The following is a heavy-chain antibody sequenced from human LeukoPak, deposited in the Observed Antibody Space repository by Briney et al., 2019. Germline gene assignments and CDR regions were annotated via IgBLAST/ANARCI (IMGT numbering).Heavy chain of an antibody. D-gene: IGHD3-3*01. V-gene: IGHV3-74*01. CDR3: ARVYDFWSAYSDY. J-gene: IGHJ4*02. CDR2: INSDGSST. CDR1: GFTFNNYW. Sequence: GGSLRLSCAASGFTFNNYWMHWVRQAPGKGLVWVSRINSDGSSTNYADSVKGRFTISRDNAENTLYLQMNSLRAEDTGLYYCARVYDFWSAYSDYWGQGIVVTVSS.